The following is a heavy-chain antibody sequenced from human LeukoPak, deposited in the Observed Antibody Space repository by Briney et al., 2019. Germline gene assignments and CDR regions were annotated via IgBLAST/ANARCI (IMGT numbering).Heavy chain of an antibody. V-gene: IGHV3-53*01. CDR3: ARGPPGGYYYYYMDV. Sequence: PGGSLRLSCAASGFTVSSNYMGWVRQAPGKGLEWVSVIYSGGSTYYADSVKGRFTISRDNSKNTLYLQMNSLRAEDTAVYYCARGPPGGYYYYYMDVWGKGTTVTVSS. CDR1: GFTVSSNY. CDR2: IYSGGST. J-gene: IGHJ6*03. D-gene: IGHD3-16*01.